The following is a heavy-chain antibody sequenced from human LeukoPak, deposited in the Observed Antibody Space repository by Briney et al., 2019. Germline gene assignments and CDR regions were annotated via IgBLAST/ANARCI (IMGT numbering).Heavy chain of an antibody. CDR3: ARDEGVILNY. J-gene: IGHJ4*02. CDR2: IYYSGST. CDR1: GGSVSSGSYY. Sequence: NPSETLSLTCTVSGGSVSSGSYYWSWIRQPPGKGLEWMGYIYYSGSTNYNPSLKSRVTISVDTSKNQFSLKLSSVTAADTAVYYCARDEGVILNYWGQGTLVTVSS. V-gene: IGHV4-61*01. D-gene: IGHD3-16*02.